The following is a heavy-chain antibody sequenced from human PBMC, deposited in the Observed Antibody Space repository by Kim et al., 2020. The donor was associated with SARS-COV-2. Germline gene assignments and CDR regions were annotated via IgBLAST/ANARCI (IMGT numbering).Heavy chain of an antibody. V-gene: IGHV3-23*01. D-gene: IGHD3-10*01. J-gene: IGHJ4*02. Sequence: GGSLRLSCAASGFTFRSYGMTWVRQAPGKGLEWVATISGRGGSRYYLDSVTGRFTISRDDSNNMLYLQMNSLRVDDTAIYYCAKDVAYYCSACDCWGQRRLVAVSS. CDR1: GFTFRSYG. CDR3: AKDVAYYCSACDC. CDR2: ISGRGGSR.